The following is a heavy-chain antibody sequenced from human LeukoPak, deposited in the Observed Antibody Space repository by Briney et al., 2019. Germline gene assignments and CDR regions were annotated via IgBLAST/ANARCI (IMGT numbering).Heavy chain of an antibody. V-gene: IGHV1-8*01. Sequence: ASVKVSCKASGYTFTSYDINWVRQATGQGLEWMGWMNPNSGNTGYAQKFQGRVTMTRNTSITTTYMELSSLRSEDTAVYYCATGLDTIFGVVTIENDPLDYWGQGTLVTVSS. CDR1: GYTFTSYD. J-gene: IGHJ4*02. D-gene: IGHD3-3*01. CDR2: MNPNSGNT. CDR3: ATGLDTIFGVVTIENDPLDY.